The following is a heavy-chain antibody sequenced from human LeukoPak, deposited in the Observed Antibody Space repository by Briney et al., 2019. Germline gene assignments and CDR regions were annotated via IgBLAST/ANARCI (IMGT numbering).Heavy chain of an antibody. D-gene: IGHD2-8*01. CDR3: AREDVVLVDAVRYYYYGMDV. V-gene: IGHV3-21*01. CDR2: ISGSSTYT. J-gene: IGHJ6*02. Sequence: GGSLRLSCAASGFTFNSYTMNWVCQAPGKGLEWVSSISGSSTYTFYADSVKGRFTISRDNAKNALFLQMNSLRADDTAVYYCAREDVVLVDAVRYYYYGMDVWGQGTTVTVSS. CDR1: GFTFNSYT.